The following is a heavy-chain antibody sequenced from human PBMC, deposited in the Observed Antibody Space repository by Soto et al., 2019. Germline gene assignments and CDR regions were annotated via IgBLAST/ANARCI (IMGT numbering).Heavy chain of an antibody. CDR1: GFTFSSYA. CDR2: ITDSGSST. D-gene: IGHD3-9*01. Sequence: VGSLRLSCAASGFTFSSYAVSWVRQAPGKGLEWVSVITDSGSSTYYADSVKGRFTISRDNSKNTLYLQLNTLRAEDTAVYYCAKFDCGHGGSSTSGRDAGAQG. CDR3: AKFDCGHGGSSTSGRDA. J-gene: IGHJ6*02. V-gene: IGHV3-23*01.